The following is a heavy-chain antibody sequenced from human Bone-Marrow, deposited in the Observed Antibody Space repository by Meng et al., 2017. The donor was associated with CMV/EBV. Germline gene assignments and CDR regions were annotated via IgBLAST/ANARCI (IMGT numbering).Heavy chain of an antibody. CDR2: ISWNSGSI. Sequence: GGSLRLSCAASGFTFDDYAMHWVRQAPGKGLEWVSGISWNSGSIGYVDSVKGRFTISRDNARNSLYMEMNSLRPEDTAVYYCVPHDCAMDVWGQGTTVTVS. CDR1: GFTFDDYA. CDR3: VPHDCAMDV. V-gene: IGHV3-9*01. J-gene: IGHJ6*02.